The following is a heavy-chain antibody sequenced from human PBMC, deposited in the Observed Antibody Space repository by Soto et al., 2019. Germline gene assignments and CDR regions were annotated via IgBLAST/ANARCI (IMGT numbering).Heavy chain of an antibody. CDR3: VRQGIDYLHGLVDV. J-gene: IGHJ6*02. V-gene: IGHV4-59*08. D-gene: IGHD4-17*01. CDR1: SAPDRSHN. CDR2: VYYTGDT. Sequence: QVQLQQSGPRLVKPSETLSLTCPVSSAPDRSHNGGWIRQPPGRGREWIGYVYYTGDTAYNPSLRGRVTISADTSTNDISLTLNSVTAADTAVYYCVRQGIDYLHGLVDVWGQGTTVSVSS.